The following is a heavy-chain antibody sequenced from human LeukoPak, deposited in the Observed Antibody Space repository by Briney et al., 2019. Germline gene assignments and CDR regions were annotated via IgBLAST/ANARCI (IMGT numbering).Heavy chain of an antibody. CDR2: MNPNSGNT. V-gene: IGHV1-8*01. Sequence: ASVEPCCTASGSTFSSYDIIWGRGAAGQGLGWRGWMNPNSGNTGYAQKFQGRVTMTRNTSISTAYMELSSLRTEDTAVYYCARGWMDYYYYGMDVWGQGTTVTVSS. CDR3: ARGWMDYYYYGMDV. D-gene: IGHD1-1*01. J-gene: IGHJ6*02. CDR1: GSTFSSYD.